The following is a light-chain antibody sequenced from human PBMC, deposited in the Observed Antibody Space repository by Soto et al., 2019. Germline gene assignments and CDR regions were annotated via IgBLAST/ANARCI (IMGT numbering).Light chain of an antibody. J-gene: IGKJ1*01. Sequence: EIVLTQSPGTLSLSPGERATLSCRASQSVSSSYLAWYQQKPGQAPRLLIYGASSRATGIPDRFSGSGSGTDLTLTSRRLETEVFSVEYCHQYGSSRTFGQGTKVEIQ. CDR2: GAS. CDR3: HQYGSSRT. CDR1: QSVSSSY. V-gene: IGKV3-20*01.